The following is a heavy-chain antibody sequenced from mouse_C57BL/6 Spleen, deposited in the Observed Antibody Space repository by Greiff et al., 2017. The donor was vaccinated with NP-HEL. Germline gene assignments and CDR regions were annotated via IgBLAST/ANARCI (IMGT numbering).Heavy chain of an antibody. CDR2: IDPSDSET. CDR3: ARYYDGYYFDY. CDR1: GYTFTSYW. V-gene: IGHV1-52*01. Sequence: QVQLQQPGAELVRPGSSVKLSCMASGYTFTSYWMHWVKQRPIQGLEWIGNIDPSDSETHYNQKFKDKATLTVDKSSSTAYMQLSSLTSEDSAVYYCARYYDGYYFDYWGQGTTLTVSS. J-gene: IGHJ2*01. D-gene: IGHD2-3*01.